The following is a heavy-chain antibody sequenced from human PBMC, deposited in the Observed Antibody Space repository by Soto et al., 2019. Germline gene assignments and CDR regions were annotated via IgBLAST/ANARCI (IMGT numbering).Heavy chain of an antibody. CDR1: GGSISSSSYY. V-gene: IGHV4-39*01. D-gene: IGHD2-2*02. Sequence: SETPSLTCTVSGGSISSSSYYWGWIRQPPGKGLEWIGSIYYSGSTYYNPSLKSRVTISVDTSKNQFSLKLSSVTAADTAVYYCARHGGVVPAAIDYYYGMDVWGQGTTVTVSS. J-gene: IGHJ6*02. CDR3: ARHGGVVPAAIDYYYGMDV. CDR2: IYYSGST.